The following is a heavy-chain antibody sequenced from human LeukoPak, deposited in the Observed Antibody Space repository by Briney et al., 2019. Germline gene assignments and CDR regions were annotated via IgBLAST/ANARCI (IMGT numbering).Heavy chain of an antibody. D-gene: IGHD3-10*01. V-gene: IGHV3-33*06. Sequence: GRSLRLSCAASGFTFSSYGMHWVSQAPGKGLEWVAVIWYDGSNKYHADSVKGRFTISRDNSKNTLYLQMNSLRAEDTAVYYCAKEGVRITMVRGVIPTTNYYGMDVWGKATTVTVSS. CDR2: IWYDGSNK. CDR3: AKEGVRITMVRGVIPTTNYYGMDV. J-gene: IGHJ6*04. CDR1: GFTFSSYG.